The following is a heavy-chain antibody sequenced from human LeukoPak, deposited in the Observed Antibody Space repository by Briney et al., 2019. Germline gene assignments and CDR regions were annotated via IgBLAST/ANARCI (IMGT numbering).Heavy chain of an antibody. CDR1: GFTFSSYA. Sequence: GGSLRLSCAASGFTFSSYAMSWVRQAPGKGLEWVSAISGSGGSIYYADSVKGRFTISRDNSKNTLYLQMNSLRAEDTALYYCAAARDGYINDAFDIWGQGTMVTVSS. V-gene: IGHV3-23*01. D-gene: IGHD5-24*01. CDR3: AAARDGYINDAFDI. CDR2: ISGSGGSI. J-gene: IGHJ3*02.